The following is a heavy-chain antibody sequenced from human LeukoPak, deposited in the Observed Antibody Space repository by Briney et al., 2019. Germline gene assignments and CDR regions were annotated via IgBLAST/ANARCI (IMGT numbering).Heavy chain of an antibody. Sequence: PGRSLRLSCAASGFTFSSYGMHWVRQAPGKGLEWVAVISYDGSNKYYADSVEGRFTISRDNSKNTLYLQMNSLRAEDTAVYYCARGYGMDVWGQGTTVTVSS. CDR2: ISYDGSNK. V-gene: IGHV3-30*03. CDR1: GFTFSSYG. J-gene: IGHJ6*02. CDR3: ARGYGMDV.